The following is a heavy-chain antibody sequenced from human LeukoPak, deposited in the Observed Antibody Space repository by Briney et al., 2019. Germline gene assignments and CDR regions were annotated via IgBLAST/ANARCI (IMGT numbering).Heavy chain of an antibody. CDR1: GGSISSSYFY. D-gene: IGHD5-24*01. J-gene: IGHJ4*02. CDR3: ARSSRDGYNYFDY. V-gene: IGHV4-39*01. CDR2: MYYSGST. Sequence: PSETLSLTCTVSGGSISSSYFYWDWIRQPPGKGLEWIGSMYYSGSTYYNPSLKSRVTISVDTPKNQFSLKLSSVTAADTAVYYCARSSRDGYNYFDYWGQGTLVTVSS.